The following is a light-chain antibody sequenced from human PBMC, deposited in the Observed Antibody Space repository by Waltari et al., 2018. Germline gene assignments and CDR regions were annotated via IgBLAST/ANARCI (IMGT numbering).Light chain of an antibody. V-gene: IGLV2-23*02. J-gene: IGLJ2*01. CDR1: SSDVGKYNL. CDR3: CSFAGRGFSVI. Sequence: QSALTQPASVSGSPGQSITIPCTGTSSDVGKYNLVSWYQQHPGEVPKLMIYEVTKRPSGVSDRFSGSKSGNTASLTISGLQAEDEADYFCCSFAGRGFSVIFGGGTKLTVL. CDR2: EVT.